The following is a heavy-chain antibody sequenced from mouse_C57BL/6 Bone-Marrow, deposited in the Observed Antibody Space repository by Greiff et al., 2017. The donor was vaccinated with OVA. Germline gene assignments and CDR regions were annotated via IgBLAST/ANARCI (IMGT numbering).Heavy chain of an antibody. CDR1: GFSIKNTY. D-gene: IGHD1-1*01. Sequence: VQLQQSVAELVRPGASVKLSCTASGFSIKNTYMHWVKQRPEQGLEWIGRIDPANGNTKYAPKFQGKATITADTSSNTAYLQLSSLTSEDTAIYYCASCSSYPYYYAMDYWGQGTSVTVSS. J-gene: IGHJ4*01. CDR2: IDPANGNT. CDR3: ASCSSYPYYYAMDY. V-gene: IGHV14-3*01.